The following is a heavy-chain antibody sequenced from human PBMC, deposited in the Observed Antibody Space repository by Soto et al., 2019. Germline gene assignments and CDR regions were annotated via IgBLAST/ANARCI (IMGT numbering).Heavy chain of an antibody. CDR3: AREEYYEIEY. Sequence: SVKVSCKGSGGTFSSYALSWVRQAPGQGLEWVGGIIPIFGTANYAQKFQGRVTITSGDTTCMGRMGLSSQRSDVTDVYYCAREEYYEIEYSAQATLVTVSS. J-gene: IGHJ4*02. CDR2: IIPIFGTA. D-gene: IGHD3-3*01. CDR1: GGTFSSYA. V-gene: IGHV1-69*13.